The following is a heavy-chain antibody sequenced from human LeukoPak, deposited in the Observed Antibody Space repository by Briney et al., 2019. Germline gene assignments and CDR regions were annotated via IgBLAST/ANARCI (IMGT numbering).Heavy chain of an antibody. D-gene: IGHD5-18*01. V-gene: IGHV3-9*01. CDR3: AKDQGGYSYGTFHY. J-gene: IGHJ4*02. CDR2: ISWNSGSI. CDR1: GFIFNNYA. Sequence: GGSLRLSCAGSGFIFNNYAMHWVRQPPGKGLEWVSGISWNSGSIGYADSVKGRFTISRDNAKNSLYLQMNSLRAEDTALYYCAKDQGGYSYGTFHYWGQGTLVTVSS.